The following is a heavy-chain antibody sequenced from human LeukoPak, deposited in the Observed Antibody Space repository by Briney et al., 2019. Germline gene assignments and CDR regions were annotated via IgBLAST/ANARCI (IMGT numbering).Heavy chain of an antibody. Sequence: PGGSLRLSCAASGFTFSSYWMHWVRHAPGKGLVWVSRINSDGSSTSYADSVKGRFTISRDNAKNSLYLQMNSLRAEDTAVYYCARETADEYSSSTWDSWGQGTLVTVSS. CDR3: ARETADEYSSSTWDS. J-gene: IGHJ4*02. CDR1: GFTFSSYW. CDR2: INSDGSST. D-gene: IGHD6-6*01. V-gene: IGHV3-74*01.